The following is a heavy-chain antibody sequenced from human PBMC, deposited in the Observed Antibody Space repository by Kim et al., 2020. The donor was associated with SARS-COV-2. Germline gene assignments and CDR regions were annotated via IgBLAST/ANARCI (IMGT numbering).Heavy chain of an antibody. CDR2: IYDGGST. D-gene: IGHD6-6*01. V-gene: IGHV3-53*01. CDR1: GFTVSNSY. Sequence: GGSLRLSCAGSGFTVSNSYMSWVRQAPGKGLEWVAVIYDGGSTYYADSAKGRFSIFSDNSENIVYLQMNSLRAEDTAMFFCARNHGGSSSSGYWGQGTLV. J-gene: IGHJ4*02. CDR3: ARNHGGSSSSGY.